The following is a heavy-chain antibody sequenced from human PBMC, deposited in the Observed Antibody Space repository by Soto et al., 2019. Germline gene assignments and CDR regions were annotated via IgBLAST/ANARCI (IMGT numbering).Heavy chain of an antibody. CDR3: ARGRTCTGATCYGGGDY. J-gene: IGHJ4*02. D-gene: IGHD2-15*01. CDR1: GFTFTSYS. Sequence: PGGSLRLSCVASGFTFTSYSMLWVRQPPGKGLEWVSSISSDNNYIYCADSVKGRLTISRDNAKNSLYLQMISLRAEDTAVYYCARGRTCTGATCYGGGDYWGQGTLVTVSS. V-gene: IGHV3-21*01. CDR2: ISSDNNYI.